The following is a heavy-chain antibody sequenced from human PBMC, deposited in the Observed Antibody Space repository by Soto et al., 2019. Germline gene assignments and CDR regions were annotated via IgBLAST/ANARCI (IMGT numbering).Heavy chain of an antibody. CDR1: GYTFISYA. Sequence: ASVKVSCKASGYTFISYAMYCVRQAPGQRLEWMGWINAGNGNTKYSQKFQGRVTITRDTSASTAYMELSSLRSEDTAVYYCARDMGFGLSDYWGQGTLVTVSS. CDR2: INAGNGNT. D-gene: IGHD3-10*01. V-gene: IGHV1-3*01. J-gene: IGHJ4*02. CDR3: ARDMGFGLSDY.